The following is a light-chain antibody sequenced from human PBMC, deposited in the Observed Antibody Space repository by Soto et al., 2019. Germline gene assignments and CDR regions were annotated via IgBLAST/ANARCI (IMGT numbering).Light chain of an antibody. Sequence: DIHMTQSPSSLSASVGDRVTITCRASQSISSYLNWYQQKPGKAPKLLIYAASSLQSGVPSRFSGSGSGTDFTLTISSLQPEDFATYYCQQGYSFPVTFGGGTKVDI. CDR2: AAS. CDR1: QSISSY. CDR3: QQGYSFPVT. J-gene: IGKJ4*01. V-gene: IGKV1-39*01.